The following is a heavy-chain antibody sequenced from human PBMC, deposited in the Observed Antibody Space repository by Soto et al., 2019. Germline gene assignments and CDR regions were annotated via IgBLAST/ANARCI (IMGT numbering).Heavy chain of an antibody. CDR3: AKDSIPYSSSYDLDH. J-gene: IGHJ4*02. Sequence: EVQLLESGGGLVQPGGSLRLSCVASGFSFSGYAMSWVRQAPGKGLVWVSSMTATGVSIYYADSVRGRFTISRDNSKNTLDLQMSSLRAEDTATYYCAKDSIPYSSSYDLDHWGRGALVTVSS. CDR2: MTATGVSI. D-gene: IGHD6-6*01. V-gene: IGHV3-23*01. CDR1: GFSFSGYA.